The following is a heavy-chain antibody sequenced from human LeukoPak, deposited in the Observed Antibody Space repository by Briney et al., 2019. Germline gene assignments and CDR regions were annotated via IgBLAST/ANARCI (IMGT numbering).Heavy chain of an antibody. CDR3: ARVAMITFGGVIVIPKYYFDY. CDR1: GFTFSSYW. Sequence: GGSLRLSCAVSGFTFSSYWMSWVRQAPGKGLEWVANIKQDGSEKYYVDSVKGRFTISRHNAKNSLYLQMNSLRAEDTAVYYCARVAMITFGGVIVIPKYYFDYWGQGTLVTVSS. D-gene: IGHD3-16*02. CDR2: IKQDGSEK. V-gene: IGHV3-7*01. J-gene: IGHJ4*02.